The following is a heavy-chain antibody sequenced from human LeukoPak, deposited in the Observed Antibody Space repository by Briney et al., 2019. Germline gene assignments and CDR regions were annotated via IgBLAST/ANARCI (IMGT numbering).Heavy chain of an antibody. CDR1: GYTFTSYY. CDR3: ARRGYSYGSDY. J-gene: IGHJ4*02. CDR2: INPSGGST. D-gene: IGHD5-18*01. V-gene: IGHV1-46*01. Sequence: ASVKVSCTASGYTFTSYYMHWVRQAPGQGLEWMGIINPSGGSTSYAQKFQGRVTMTRDTSTSTVYMEPSSLRSEDTAVYYCARRGYSYGSDYWGQGTLVTVSS.